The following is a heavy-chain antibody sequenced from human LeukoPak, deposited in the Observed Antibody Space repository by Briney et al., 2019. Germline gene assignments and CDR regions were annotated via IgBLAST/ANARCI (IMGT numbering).Heavy chain of an antibody. D-gene: IGHD3-16*02. J-gene: IGHJ4*02. Sequence: SETLSLTCTVSGGSISSYYWSWIRQPPGKGLEWIGYIYYSGSTNYNPSLKSRVTISVDTSKNQFSLKLSSVTAADTAVYSCARYIWGSYPTFEDYWGQGTPVTVSS. CDR1: GGSISSYY. CDR3: ARYIWGSYPTFEDY. V-gene: IGHV4-59*01. CDR2: IYYSGST.